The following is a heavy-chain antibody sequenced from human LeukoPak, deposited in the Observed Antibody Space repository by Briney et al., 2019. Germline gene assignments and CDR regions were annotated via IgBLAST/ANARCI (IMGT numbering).Heavy chain of an antibody. Sequence: SETLSLTCSVSGYSIRSGYQWGWIRQAPGKGLEWIGNIFYTGSTYYSPSLKSRVTISLDTSRNQFSLRLNSVTAADTAVYYCAKSNGYGLIDIWGQGTMVTVSS. J-gene: IGHJ3*02. CDR2: IFYTGST. D-gene: IGHD3-10*01. CDR3: AKSNGYGLIDI. CDR1: GYSIRSGYQ. V-gene: IGHV4-38-2*01.